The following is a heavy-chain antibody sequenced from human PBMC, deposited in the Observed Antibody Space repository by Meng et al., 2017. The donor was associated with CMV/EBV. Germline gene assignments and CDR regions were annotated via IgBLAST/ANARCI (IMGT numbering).Heavy chain of an antibody. D-gene: IGHD6-6*01. V-gene: IGHV3-74*01. Sequence: GESLKISCAASGFTFCSYWMHWVRQAPGKGLVWVSRINSDGSSTSYADSVKGRFTISRDNAKNTLYLQMNSLRAEDTAVYYCARSRQRYSSSSNGDYWGQGTLVTVSS. CDR3: ARSRQRYSSSSNGDY. CDR2: INSDGSST. CDR1: GFTFCSYW. J-gene: IGHJ4*02.